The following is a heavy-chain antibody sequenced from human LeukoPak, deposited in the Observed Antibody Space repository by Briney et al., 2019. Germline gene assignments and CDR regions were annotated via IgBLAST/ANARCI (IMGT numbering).Heavy chain of an antibody. CDR1: GFTFSSFI. CDR2: ISSSSSYI. D-gene: IGHD5-24*01. CDR3: ARMRDDNLDY. J-gene: IGHJ4*02. V-gene: IGHV3-21*01. Sequence: GGSLRLSCAASGFTFSSFIMNWVRQAPGKGLEWVSSISSSSSYIYYADSVKGRFTISRDNAKNSLYLQMNSLRAEDTAVYYCARMRDDNLDYWGQGTLVTVSS.